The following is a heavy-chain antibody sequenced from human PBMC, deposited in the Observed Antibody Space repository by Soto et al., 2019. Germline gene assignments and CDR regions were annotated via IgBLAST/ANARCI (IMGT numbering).Heavy chain of an antibody. CDR3: ARVVYNWMLDDAFDI. V-gene: IGHV1-69*13. D-gene: IGHD1-20*01. CDR2: IIPIFGTA. J-gene: IGHJ3*02. CDR1: GGTFSSYA. Sequence: ASVKVSCKASGGTFSSYAISWVRQAPGQGLEWMGGIIPIFGTANYAQKFQGRVTITADESTSTAYMELSSLRSEDTAVYYCARVVYNWMLDDAFDIWGQGTMVTVS.